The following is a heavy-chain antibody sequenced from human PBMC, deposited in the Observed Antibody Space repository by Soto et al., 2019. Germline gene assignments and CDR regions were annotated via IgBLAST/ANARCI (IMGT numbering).Heavy chain of an antibody. Sequence: GGALRLSCAASVFTFTRYSMNWVRQAPGKGLEWVSSISSTTNYIYYGDSMKGRFTISRDNAKNSLYLEMNSLGAEDTAVYYCARESEDLTSNFDYWGQGTLVTVSS. CDR1: VFTFTRYS. J-gene: IGHJ4*02. V-gene: IGHV3-21*06. CDR2: ISSTTNYI. CDR3: ARESEDLTSNFDY.